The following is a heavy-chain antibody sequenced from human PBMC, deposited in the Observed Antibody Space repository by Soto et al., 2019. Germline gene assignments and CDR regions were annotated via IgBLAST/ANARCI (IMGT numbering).Heavy chain of an antibody. J-gene: IGHJ6*03. CDR3: ARDRPNYGESYYYYMDV. D-gene: IGHD4-17*01. CDR1: GYTFTIYA. CDR2: INAGNGNT. V-gene: IGHV1-3*01. Sequence: ASVKVSCTASGYTFTIYAMHWVRQAPGQRLEWMGWINAGNGNTKYSQKFQGRVTITRDTSASTAYMELSSLRSEDTAVYYCARDRPNYGESYYYYMDVWGKGTTVTVSS.